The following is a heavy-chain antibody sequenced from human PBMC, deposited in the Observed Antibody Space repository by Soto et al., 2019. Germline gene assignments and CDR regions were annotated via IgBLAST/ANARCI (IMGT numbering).Heavy chain of an antibody. CDR1: GFSVSSDPHY. Sequence: XETLCLTCAVAGFSVSSDPHYWGWIRQPPGKRLEWIGCIYSSGSTNYNPSLKSRVTMSVDTSKNQFSLKRRSVIVADTAVYHCARFVRSCSGTTCYTRADVWGQGTTVTVSS. CDR2: IYSSGST. V-gene: IGHV4-61*01. D-gene: IGHD2-2*02. J-gene: IGHJ6*02. CDR3: ARFVRSCSGTTCYTRADV.